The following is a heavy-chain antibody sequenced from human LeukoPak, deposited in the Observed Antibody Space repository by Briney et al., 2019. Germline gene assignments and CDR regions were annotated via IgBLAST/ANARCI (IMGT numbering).Heavy chain of an antibody. CDR1: GYTFTGYY. V-gene: IGHV1-2*02. J-gene: IGHJ4*02. Sequence: GASVKVSCKASGYTFTGYYMHWVRQAPGQGLEWMGWINPNSGGTNYAQKFQGRVTMTRDTSISTAYMELSRLRSDDTAVYYCARDRLPNHSGWSVRYYFDYWGQGTLVTVSS. CDR3: ARDRLPNHSGWSVRYYFDY. D-gene: IGHD6-19*01. CDR2: INPNSGGT.